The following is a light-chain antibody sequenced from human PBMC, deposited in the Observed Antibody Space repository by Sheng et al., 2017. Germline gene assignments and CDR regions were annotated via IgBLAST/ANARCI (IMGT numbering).Light chain of an antibody. Sequence: EIVLTQSPGTLSLSPGERATLSCRASQRVSSDFLAWYQQKPGQAPSSSSMLHPAGPVASQRGSVASGSGTDFALTISRLEPEDFAVYYCQQYGRSPWTFGQGPRW. CDR3: QQYGRSPWT. V-gene: IGKV3-20*01. CDR2: LHP. CDR1: QRVSSDF. J-gene: IGKJ1*01.